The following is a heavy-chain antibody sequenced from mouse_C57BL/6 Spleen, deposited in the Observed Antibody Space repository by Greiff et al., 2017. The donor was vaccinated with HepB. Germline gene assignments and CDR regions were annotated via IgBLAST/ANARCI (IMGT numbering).Heavy chain of an antibody. D-gene: IGHD1-1*01. Sequence: EVKLVESGGGLVQPGGSLKLSCAASGFTFSDYYMYWVRQTPEKRLEWVAYISNGGGSTYYPDTVKGRFTISRDNAKNTLYLQMSRLKSEDTAMYYCARHNYYGSSSDWYFDVWGTGTTVTVSS. CDR2: ISNGGGST. V-gene: IGHV5-12*01. CDR3: ARHNYYGSSSDWYFDV. J-gene: IGHJ1*03. CDR1: GFTFSDYY.